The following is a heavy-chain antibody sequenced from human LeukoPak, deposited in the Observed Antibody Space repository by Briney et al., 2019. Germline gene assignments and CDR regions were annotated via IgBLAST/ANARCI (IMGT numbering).Heavy chain of an antibody. Sequence: VASVKVSCKASGYTFASYGISWVRQAPGQGLEWMGWISAYNGNTNYAQKLQGRVTMTTDTSTSTAYMELRSLRSDDTAVYYCARDPRLAAAALFDYWGQATLVTVST. V-gene: IGHV1-18*01. CDR3: ARDPRLAAAALFDY. CDR2: ISAYNGNT. CDR1: GYTFASYG. J-gene: IGHJ4*02. D-gene: IGHD6-13*01.